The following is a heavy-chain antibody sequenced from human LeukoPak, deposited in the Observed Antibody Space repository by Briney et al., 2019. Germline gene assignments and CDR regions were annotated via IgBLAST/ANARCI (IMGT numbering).Heavy chain of an antibody. D-gene: IGHD4-17*01. CDR2: ISWNSGSI. Sequence: PGRSLRLSCAASGFAFDDYAMHWVRQAPGKGLEWVSGISWNSGSIGYADSVKGRFTISRDNAKNSLYLQMNSLRAEDTALYYCAKDLRGDYLYGMDVWGQGTTVTVSS. CDR3: AKDLRGDYLYGMDV. V-gene: IGHV3-9*01. J-gene: IGHJ6*02. CDR1: GFAFDDYA.